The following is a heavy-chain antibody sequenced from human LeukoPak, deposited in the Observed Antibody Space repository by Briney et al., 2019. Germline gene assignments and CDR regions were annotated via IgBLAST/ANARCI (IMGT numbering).Heavy chain of an antibody. CDR2: INPNSGGT. Sequence: ASVKVSCKASGYTFTGYYMHWVRQAPGQGLEWMGRINPNSGGTNYAQKFQGRVTMTRDTSISTAYMELSRLRSDDTAVYYCARDKGRWELLGGFDYWDQGTLVTVSS. CDR1: GYTFTGYY. CDR3: ARDKGRWELLGGFDY. J-gene: IGHJ4*02. V-gene: IGHV1-2*06. D-gene: IGHD1-26*01.